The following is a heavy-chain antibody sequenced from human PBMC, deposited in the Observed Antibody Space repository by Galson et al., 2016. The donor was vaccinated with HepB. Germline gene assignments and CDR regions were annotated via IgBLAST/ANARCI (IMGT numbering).Heavy chain of an antibody. D-gene: IGHD4-17*01. Sequence: SLRLSCAASGFTFSNYATAWVRLPPGKGLEWVSTIRGGGDATYYADSGKGRFTISRDNSRSTLYLHLSSLRADDTALYYCARGHGDYFPANYFNHWGQGTLVTVSS. CDR1: GFTFSNYA. CDR3: ARGHGDYFPANYFNH. J-gene: IGHJ4*02. CDR2: IRGGGDAT. V-gene: IGHV3-23*01.